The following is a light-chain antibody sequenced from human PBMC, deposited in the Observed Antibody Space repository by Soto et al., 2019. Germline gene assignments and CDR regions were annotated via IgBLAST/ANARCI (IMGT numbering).Light chain of an antibody. V-gene: IGKV3-20*01. CDR3: QQYGSSPLIS. Sequence: IVLTQSPGTLSVSPGXXAXXXXXXXQSVSNNYLAWYQQKPGQAPRLLIYGASNRATGIPDRFSGSGSGTDFSLTITRLEPEDFAVYYCQQYGSSPLISFGQGTRLEIK. CDR1: QSVSNNY. CDR2: GAS. J-gene: IGKJ5*01.